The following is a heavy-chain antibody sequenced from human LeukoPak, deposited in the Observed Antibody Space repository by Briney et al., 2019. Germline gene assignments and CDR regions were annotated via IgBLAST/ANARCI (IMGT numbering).Heavy chain of an antibody. CDR1: GFSFSTYN. D-gene: IGHD6-13*01. Sequence: GGSLRLSCAASGFSFSTYNMDWVRQAPGKGLEWVSVIYSGGSTYYADSVKGRFTISRDNSKNTLYLQMNSLRAEDTAVYYCANSYSSSWYSYWGQGTLVTVSS. CDR2: IYSGGST. V-gene: IGHV3-53*01. J-gene: IGHJ4*02. CDR3: ANSYSSSWYSY.